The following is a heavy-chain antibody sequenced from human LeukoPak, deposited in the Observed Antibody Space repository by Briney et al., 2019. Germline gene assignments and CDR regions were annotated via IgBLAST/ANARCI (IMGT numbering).Heavy chain of an antibody. Sequence: ASVKVFCKAAGYTFTSYGISWVRQAPRQGLERMGWIRAYNGNTNYAQKLQGRCTITTDTSTSTAYMELRSLRSDDTAVYYCARGTYCGGDCYSEAFDIWGQGTMVTVSS. J-gene: IGHJ3*02. CDR1: GYTFTSYG. CDR3: ARGTYCGGDCYSEAFDI. D-gene: IGHD2-21*02. V-gene: IGHV1-18*01. CDR2: IRAYNGNT.